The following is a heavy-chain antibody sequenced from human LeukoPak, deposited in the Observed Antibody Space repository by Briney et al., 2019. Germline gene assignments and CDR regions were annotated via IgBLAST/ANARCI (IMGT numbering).Heavy chain of an antibody. CDR1: GYTFTSHH. V-gene: IGHV1-46*01. D-gene: IGHD2-2*01. Sequence: ASVQVSCKTSGYTFTSHHMYWVRQAPGQGLEWVAIIKSTGDTTVYAQKFQGRVTVTRDTSTSTVYMDLSRLSSEDTDVYYCVREDAHTYYFDFWGPGTLVTVFS. J-gene: IGHJ4*02. CDR3: VREDAHTYYFDF. CDR2: IKSTGDTT.